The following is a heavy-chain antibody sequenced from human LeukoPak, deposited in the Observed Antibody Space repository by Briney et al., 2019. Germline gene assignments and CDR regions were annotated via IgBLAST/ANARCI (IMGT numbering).Heavy chain of an antibody. CDR1: GFTFSRNS. V-gene: IGHV3-48*01. J-gene: IGHJ6*02. CDR2: ISSSSSTI. Sequence: GGSLRLSCAASGFTFSRNSMNWVRQAPGKGLEWVSYISSSSSTIYYADSVKGRFTISRDNSKNTLFLQVNSLRAEDTAVYYCAKVRTYFYHGLDVWGQGTTVTVSS. CDR3: AKVRTYFYHGLDV. D-gene: IGHD1-14*01.